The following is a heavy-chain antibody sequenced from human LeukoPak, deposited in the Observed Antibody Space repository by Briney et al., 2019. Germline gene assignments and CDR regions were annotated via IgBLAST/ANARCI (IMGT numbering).Heavy chain of an antibody. CDR3: TTHKDLWFGPHHYYYYGMDV. CDR1: GFTFSNAW. Sequence: GGSLRLSCAASGFTFSNAWMSWVRQAPGKGLEWVGRIKSKTDGGTTDYAAPVKGRFTISRDDSKNTLYLQMNSLKTEDTAVYYCTTHKDLWFGPHHYYYYGMDVWGKGTTVTVSS. V-gene: IGHV3-15*01. D-gene: IGHD3-10*01. J-gene: IGHJ6*04. CDR2: IKSKTDGGTT.